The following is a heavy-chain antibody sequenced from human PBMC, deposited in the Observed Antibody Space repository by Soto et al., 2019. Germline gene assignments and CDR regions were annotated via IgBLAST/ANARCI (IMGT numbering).Heavy chain of an antibody. J-gene: IGHJ2*01. Sequence: QVQLQESGPGLVKPSETLSLTCTVSGGSISSYYWNWIRQPPGKGLEWIGYIYYSGSTNYNPSLKSRVTISVDTSKNQFSLKLSSVTAADTAVYYCAREPSSSWYFDLWGRGTLVTVSS. V-gene: IGHV4-59*12. CDR1: GGSISSYY. CDR3: AREPSSSWYFDL. D-gene: IGHD6-13*01. CDR2: IYYSGST.